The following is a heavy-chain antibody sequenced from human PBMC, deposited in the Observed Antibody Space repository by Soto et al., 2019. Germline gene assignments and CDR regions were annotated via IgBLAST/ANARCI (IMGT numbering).Heavy chain of an antibody. Sequence: EVQLVESGGVVVQPGGALRLSCAAAGFTFDGYTMHWVRQAPGKGLEWVSLISWDGGSTYYADSVKGRFTISRDNSKNSLYLQMNSLRTEDTALYHRAKDGAYGMDVCGQGTTVTVSS. CDR2: ISWDGGST. V-gene: IGHV3-43*01. J-gene: IGHJ6*02. CDR1: GFTFDGYT. CDR3: AKDGAYGMDV.